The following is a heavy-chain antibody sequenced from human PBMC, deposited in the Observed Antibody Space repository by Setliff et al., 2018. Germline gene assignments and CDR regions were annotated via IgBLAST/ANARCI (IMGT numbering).Heavy chain of an antibody. D-gene: IGHD2-15*01. Sequence: GGSLRLSCAVSGFTFNNYSVNWVRLAPGKGLEWVSSISLSSSYIFYADSVKSRFTISRDNAKNSLFLQMNTLRAEDTAVYYCARGRGSLGYCSGGFRYSGYYYYMDVWGKGTTVNVSS. J-gene: IGHJ6*03. CDR3: ARGRGSLGYCSGGFRYSGYYYYMDV. CDR1: GFTFNNYS. V-gene: IGHV3-21*01. CDR2: ISLSSSYI.